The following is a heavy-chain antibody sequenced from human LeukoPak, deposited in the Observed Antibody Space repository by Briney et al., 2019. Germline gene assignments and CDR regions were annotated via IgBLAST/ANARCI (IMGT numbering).Heavy chain of an antibody. J-gene: IGHJ4*02. Sequence: GGSLRLSCAASGFTFDDYAMHWVRQAPGKGLEWVSGISWNSGSIGYADSVKGRFTISRDNAKNSLYLQMNSLRAEDTAVYYCTRGYDSSGYAYWGQGTLVTVSS. V-gene: IGHV3-9*01. CDR2: ISWNSGSI. CDR3: TRGYDSSGYAY. D-gene: IGHD3-22*01. CDR1: GFTFDDYA.